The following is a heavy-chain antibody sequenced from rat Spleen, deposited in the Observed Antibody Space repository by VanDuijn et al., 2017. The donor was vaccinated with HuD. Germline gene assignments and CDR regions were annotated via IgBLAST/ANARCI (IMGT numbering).Heavy chain of an antibody. Sequence: EVQLVESGGGLVQPGRSLKLSCVASGFTFNNYWMTWIRQAPGKGLEWVASISNTGGTTNYPDSVKGRISISRDNAKSTLYLQMDSLRSEDTATYYCARQGYWGQGVMVTVSS. CDR2: ISNTGGTT. CDR3: ARQGY. CDR1: GFTFNNYW. J-gene: IGHJ2*01. V-gene: IGHV5-31*01.